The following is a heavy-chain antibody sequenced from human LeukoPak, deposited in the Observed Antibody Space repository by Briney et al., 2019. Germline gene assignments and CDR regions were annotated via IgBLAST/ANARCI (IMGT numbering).Heavy chain of an antibody. CDR1: GYSISSGYY. D-gene: IGHD5-18*01. CDR3: ARGGYSYAMDY. CDR2: IYHSGST. J-gene: IGHJ4*02. Sequence: SETLSLTCTVSGYSISSGYYWGWIRQPPGKGLEWIGSIYHSGSTYYNPSLKSRVTISVDTSKNQFSLKLSSVTAADTAVYYCARGGYSYAMDYWGQGTLVTVSS. V-gene: IGHV4-38-2*02.